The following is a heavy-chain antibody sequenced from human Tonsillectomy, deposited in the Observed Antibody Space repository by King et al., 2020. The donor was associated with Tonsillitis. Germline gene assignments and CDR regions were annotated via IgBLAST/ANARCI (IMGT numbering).Heavy chain of an antibody. Sequence: EVQLVESGGGLVQPGGSLRLSCAASGFTFNLYSMNWVRQAPGKGLEWVSYISSSSSTIYYEDSVKGRFTISRDNAKNSLYLQMNSLRAEDTAVYYCARGRGYGSTWYELFFDCWGQGTLVTVSS. CDR1: GFTFNLYS. J-gene: IGHJ4*02. V-gene: IGHV3-48*01. D-gene: IGHD6-13*01. CDR3: ARGRGYGSTWYELFFDC. CDR2: ISSSSSTI.